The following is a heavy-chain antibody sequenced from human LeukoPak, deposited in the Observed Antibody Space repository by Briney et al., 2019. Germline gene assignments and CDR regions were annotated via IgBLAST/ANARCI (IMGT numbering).Heavy chain of an antibody. J-gene: IGHJ4*02. CDR1: GGSISSGDYY. CDR2: IYYSGRT. Sequence: SETLSLTCTVSGGSISSGDYYWSWIRQPPGKGLERIGYIYYSGRTYYNPSLKSRVTISVDTSKNQFSLKLSSVTAADTAVYYCARATDVYSFDYWGQGTLVTVSS. V-gene: IGHV4-30-4*01. CDR3: ARATDVYSFDY.